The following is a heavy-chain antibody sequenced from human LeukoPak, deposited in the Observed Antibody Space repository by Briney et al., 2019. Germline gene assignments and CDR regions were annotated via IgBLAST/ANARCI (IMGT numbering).Heavy chain of an antibody. CDR1: GFTVSDNY. CDR2: IYRDGST. CDR3: ARHPLLEWLLSDSRAFDI. J-gene: IGHJ3*02. D-gene: IGHD3-3*01. Sequence: GGSLRLSCGVSGFTVSDNYMTWVRQAPGKGLEWVSVIYRDGSTYYPDSVKGRFTISRDNSKNTLYLQMNSLRAEDTAVYYCARHPLLEWLLSDSRAFDIWGQGTMVTVSS. V-gene: IGHV3-53*05.